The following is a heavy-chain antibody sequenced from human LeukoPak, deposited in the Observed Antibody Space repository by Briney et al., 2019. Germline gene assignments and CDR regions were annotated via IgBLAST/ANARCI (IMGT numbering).Heavy chain of an antibody. CDR3: ASRNVVSPTDVETWFDS. V-gene: IGHV4-39*06. CDR2: ISHTRAT. CDR1: GASVSSSYYF. J-gene: IGHJ5*01. D-gene: IGHD1-14*01. Sequence: PSETLSLTCAVSGASVSSSYYFWSWIRHAPGEGPEWLRRISHTRATYYNPSMKSRVTISIDLSKNQFTLTVTSVTVADTALYFCASRNVVSPTDVETWFDSWGQGTLITVSS.